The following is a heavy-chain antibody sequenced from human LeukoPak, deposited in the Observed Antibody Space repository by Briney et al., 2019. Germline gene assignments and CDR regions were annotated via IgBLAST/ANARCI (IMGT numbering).Heavy chain of an antibody. CDR2: INRSGST. CDR3: ARSGIGWFDP. V-gene: IGHV4-34*01. J-gene: IGHJ5*02. Sequence: PSETLSLTCVVYGGSFSGYYWSWIPQPPGNGLEWSGGINRSGSTNYNTSLKSLVTISVDTSTSQFSLKLSSMTAADTAVYYCARSGIGWFDPWGQGTLVTVSS. D-gene: IGHD3-10*01. CDR1: GGSFSGYY.